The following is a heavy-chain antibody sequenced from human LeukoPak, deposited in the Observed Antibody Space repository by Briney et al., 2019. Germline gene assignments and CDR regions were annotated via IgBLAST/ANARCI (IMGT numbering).Heavy chain of an antibody. CDR2: IDYSGST. Sequence: TSSETLSLTCTVSGGSISSYYWSWIRQPPGKGLEWIGYIDYSGSTNYNPSLKSRVTISVDTSKNQFSLKLSSVTAADTAVYYCAAGYSSGWYDPIDYWGQGTLVTVSS. J-gene: IGHJ4*02. CDR1: GGSISSYY. CDR3: AAGYSSGWYDPIDY. V-gene: IGHV4-59*01. D-gene: IGHD6-19*01.